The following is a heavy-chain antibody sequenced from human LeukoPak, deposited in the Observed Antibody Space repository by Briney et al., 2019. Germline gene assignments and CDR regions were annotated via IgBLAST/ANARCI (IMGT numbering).Heavy chain of an antibody. J-gene: IGHJ4*02. CDR3: ARDQLRGGSRQHDY. CDR2: IYHSGST. CDR1: GGSISSSNW. D-gene: IGHD2-15*01. Sequence: PSETLSLTCAVSGGSISSSNWWSWDRQPPGKGLEWIGEIYHSGSTNYNPSLKSRVTISVDKSKNQFSLKLSSVTAADTAVYYCARDQLRGGSRQHDYWGQGTLVTVSS. V-gene: IGHV4-4*02.